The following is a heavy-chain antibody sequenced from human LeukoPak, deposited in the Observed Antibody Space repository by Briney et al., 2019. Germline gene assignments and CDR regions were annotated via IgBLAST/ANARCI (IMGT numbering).Heavy chain of an antibody. Sequence: PGGSLRLSCATSGFSFTDYPMNWVRQAPGKGLEWISNIRTTAEGAKYAYYADSVKGRVTISRDDGKNTLYLHMNSLRDDDTAVYYGAKDQRYAFDYWVRESWSPSPQ. CDR1: GFSFTDYP. CDR3: AKDQRYAFDY. CDR2: IRTTAEGAKYA. V-gene: IGHV3-48*02. D-gene: IGHD3-9*01. J-gene: IGHJ4*02.